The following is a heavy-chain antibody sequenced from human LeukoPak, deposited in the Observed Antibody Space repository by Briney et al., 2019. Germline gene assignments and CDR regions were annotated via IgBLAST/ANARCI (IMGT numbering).Heavy chain of an antibody. CDR3: ARDSSVCEFDV. Sequence: GGSLRLSCAASGFTFSPYTMHWFRQPPGKGLEWVSYINTGSTTIYYADSVKGRFTISRDNAKNSLYLHMSSLRAEDTAVYYCARDSSVCEFDVWGQGTMVTVSS. V-gene: IGHV3-48*01. J-gene: IGHJ3*01. D-gene: IGHD6-6*01. CDR2: INTGSTTI. CDR1: GFTFSPYT.